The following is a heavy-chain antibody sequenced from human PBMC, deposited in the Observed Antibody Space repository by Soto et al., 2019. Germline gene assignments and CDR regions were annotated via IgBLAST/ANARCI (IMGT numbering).Heavy chain of an antibody. Sequence: ASVKVSCKASGYSFTDYHIHWVRQAPGQGLEWLGRINPKSGGTSTAQKFQGRVTMTRDTSTSTVYMELSSLRSEDTAVYYCARDDYYDSSGNYYYYGMDVWGQGTTVTVSS. D-gene: IGHD3-22*01. CDR2: INPKSGGT. CDR1: GYSFTDYH. CDR3: ARDDYYDSSGNYYYYGMDV. V-gene: IGHV1-2*06. J-gene: IGHJ6*02.